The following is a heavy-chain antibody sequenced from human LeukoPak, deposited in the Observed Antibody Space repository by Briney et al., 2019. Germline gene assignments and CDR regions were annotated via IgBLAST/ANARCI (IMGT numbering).Heavy chain of an antibody. V-gene: IGHV1-46*01. CDR2: INPSGGST. Sequence: ASVKVSCTASGYTFTSYSRHWVRQAPGQGLEWMGIINPSGGSTSYAQKFQGRVTLTRDTSTSTVYMELSSLRSKDTAVYYCAKAFMYGMDVWGQGTTVTVSS. J-gene: IGHJ6*02. CDR1: GYTFTSYS. CDR3: AKAFMYGMDV.